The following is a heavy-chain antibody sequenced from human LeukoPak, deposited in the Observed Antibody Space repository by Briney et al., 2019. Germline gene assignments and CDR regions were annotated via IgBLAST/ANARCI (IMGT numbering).Heavy chain of an antibody. J-gene: IGHJ3*02. D-gene: IGHD6-13*01. CDR2: INPNSGGT. CDR3: ARGAPYSSNEYDAFDI. CDR1: GFTFTAYY. Sequence: ASVKVSCKASGFTFTAYYMHWVRQAPGQGLEWMGWINPNSGGTNYAQKFQGWVTMTRDTPINTAYMELSRLSSDDTAVYYCARGAPYSSNEYDAFDIWGQGTMVTVSS. V-gene: IGHV1-2*04.